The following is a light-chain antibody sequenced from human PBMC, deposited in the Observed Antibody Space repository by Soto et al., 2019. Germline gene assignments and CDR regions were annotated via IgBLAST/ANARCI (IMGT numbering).Light chain of an antibody. J-gene: IGKJ3*01. CDR2: GAS. CDR1: QSVSKNY. Sequence: EMVLMQSAGSRFTSAGERAXXSCRATQSVSKNYLAWYQQKPGQAPRLLIYGASSRATGITDRFSGSGSGTDFTLTISRLEPEDFAVYCCKQYGSSLGLFTLAPRTKVGIK. V-gene: IGKV3-20*01. CDR3: KQYGSSLGLFT.